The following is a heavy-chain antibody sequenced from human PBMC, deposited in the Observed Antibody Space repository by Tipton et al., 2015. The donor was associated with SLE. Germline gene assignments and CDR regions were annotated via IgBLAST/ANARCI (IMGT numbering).Heavy chain of an antibody. J-gene: IGHJ4*02. CDR2: INHSGST. V-gene: IGHV4-34*01. Sequence: TLSLTCAVYGGSSSDYSWSWIRRPPGKGLEWIGEINHSGSTNYSPSLKSRVTISVDTSKNQFSLKLSSVTAADTAVYYCARDEYRYDGTGYHLLGHFDYWGQGTLVTVSS. CDR1: GGSSSDYS. D-gene: IGHD3-22*01. CDR3: ARDEYRYDGTGYHLLGHFDY.